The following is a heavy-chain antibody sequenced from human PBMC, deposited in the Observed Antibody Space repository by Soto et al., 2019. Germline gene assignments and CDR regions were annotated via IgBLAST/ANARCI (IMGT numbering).Heavy chain of an antibody. CDR1: GYTLTELS. Sequence: ASVKVSCKVSGYTLTELSMHWVRQAPGKGLEWMGGFDPEDGETIYAQKFQGRVTMTEDTSTDTAYMELSGLRSEDTAVYYCATALYGSGSYPIYYYGMDVWGQGTTVTVSS. D-gene: IGHD3-10*01. CDR2: FDPEDGET. J-gene: IGHJ6*02. CDR3: ATALYGSGSYPIYYYGMDV. V-gene: IGHV1-24*01.